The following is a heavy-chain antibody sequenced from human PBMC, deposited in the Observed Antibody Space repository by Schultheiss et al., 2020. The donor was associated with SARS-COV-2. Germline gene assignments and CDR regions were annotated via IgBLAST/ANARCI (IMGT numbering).Heavy chain of an antibody. CDR1: GGSFSGYY. CDR2: INHSGST. CDR3: ARSKQQLGYWYFDL. D-gene: IGHD6-13*01. J-gene: IGHJ2*01. V-gene: IGHV4-34*01. Sequence: SETLSLTCAVYGGSFSGYYWSWIRQSPGKGLEWIGEINHSGSTNYNPSLKSRVTISVDKSKNQFSLKLSSVTAADTAVYYCARSKQQLGYWYFDLWGRGTLVTVSS.